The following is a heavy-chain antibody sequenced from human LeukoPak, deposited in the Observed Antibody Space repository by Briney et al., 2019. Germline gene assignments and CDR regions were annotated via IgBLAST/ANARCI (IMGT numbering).Heavy chain of an antibody. V-gene: IGHV4-38-2*01. Sequence: PSETLSLTCAVSGYSISSGYYWAWIRQPPGKGLEWIGSIYHSGSTDYNTSLKSRVTISIDTSKNQFSLKLSSVTAADTAVYYCARPDYSNYVSVDPWGQGTLVTVSS. J-gene: IGHJ5*02. CDR3: ARPDYSNYVSVDP. CDR2: IYHSGST. D-gene: IGHD4-11*01. CDR1: GYSISSGYY.